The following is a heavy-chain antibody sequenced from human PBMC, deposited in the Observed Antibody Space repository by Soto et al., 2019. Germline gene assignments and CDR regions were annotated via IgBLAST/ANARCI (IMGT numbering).Heavy chain of an antibody. D-gene: IGHD2-2*02. J-gene: IGHJ6*01. V-gene: IGHV1-69*13. CDR1: GGTFSSYA. Sequence: ASVKVSCKASGGTFSSYAISWVRQAPGQGLEWMGGIIPIFGTANYAQKFQGRVTITADESTSTAYMELSSLRSEDTAVYYCARGLGCSSTSCYNPTDVYYYGMDVWG. CDR3: ARGLGCSSTSCYNPTDVYYYGMDV. CDR2: IIPIFGTA.